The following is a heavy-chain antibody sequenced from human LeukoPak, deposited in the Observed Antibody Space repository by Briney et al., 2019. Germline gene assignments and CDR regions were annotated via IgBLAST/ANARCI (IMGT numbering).Heavy chain of an antibody. V-gene: IGHV3-49*04. Sequence: GVLRLSCTASGFTFGGYCMSWVRQAPGKGLEWGGFLWSKAYGGTTEYAASVKGRFTISRDDSKSIAYLQMNSLKTEDTAVYYCTRPSGWYGYYYGMDVWGQGTTVTVSS. D-gene: IGHD6-19*01. CDR3: TRPSGWYGYYYGMDV. CDR1: GFTFGGYC. J-gene: IGHJ6*02. CDR2: LWSKAYGGTT.